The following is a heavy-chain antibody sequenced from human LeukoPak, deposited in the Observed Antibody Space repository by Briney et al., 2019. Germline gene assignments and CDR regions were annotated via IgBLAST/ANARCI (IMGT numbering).Heavy chain of an antibody. V-gene: IGHV1-2*02. CDR2: INPNSGDT. CDR1: GYTFTGYY. Sequence: ASAKVSCKASGYTFTGYYIHWVRQAPGQGLEWMGWINPNSGDTHYAQKFQGRVTMTRDTSIRTAYLEVGGLRSDDTAVYYCAKNPYEYYFDYWGQGTLVTVSS. CDR3: AKNPYEYYFDY. J-gene: IGHJ4*02. D-gene: IGHD5-12*01.